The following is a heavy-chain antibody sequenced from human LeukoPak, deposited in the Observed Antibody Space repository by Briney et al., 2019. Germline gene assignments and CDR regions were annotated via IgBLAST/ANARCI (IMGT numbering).Heavy chain of an antibody. CDR2: ISWNSGSI. V-gene: IGHV3-9*03. Sequence: GGSLRLSCAASGFTFDDYAMHWVRQAPGKGLEWVSGISWNSGSIGYADSVKGRFTISRDNAKNSLYLQMNSLRAEDMALYYCAKGVGGATTYGAFDYWGQGTLVTVSS. D-gene: IGHD1-26*01. J-gene: IGHJ4*02. CDR3: AKGVGGATTYGAFDY. CDR1: GFTFDDYA.